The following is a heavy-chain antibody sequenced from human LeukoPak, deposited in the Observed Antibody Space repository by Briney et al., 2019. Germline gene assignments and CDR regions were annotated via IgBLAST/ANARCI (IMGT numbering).Heavy chain of an antibody. J-gene: IGHJ4*02. D-gene: IGHD6-13*01. V-gene: IGHV3-11*05. CDR2: IPSTSSYT. Sequence: GGSLRLSCVASGFTFSDYYMSWIRQAPGKGLEWVSYIPSTSSYTSNADSVKGRFTISRDNAKNSLYLQMNSLRAEDTAVYYCARAANTAAGTPTLAIDYWGQGTLVSVSS. CDR3: ARAANTAAGTPTLAIDY. CDR1: GFTFSDYY.